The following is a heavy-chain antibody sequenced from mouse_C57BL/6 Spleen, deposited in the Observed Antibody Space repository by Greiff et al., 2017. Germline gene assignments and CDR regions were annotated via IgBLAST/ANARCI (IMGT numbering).Heavy chain of an antibody. V-gene: IGHV1-18*01. CDR2: INPNNGGT. J-gene: IGHJ3*01. D-gene: IGHD2-1*01. CDR3: ARKGNYDRFAY. Sequence: VQLQQSGPELVKPGASVKIPCKASGYTFPDYNMDWVKQSHGKSLEWIGDINPNNGGTIYNQKFKGKATLTVDKSSSTAYMELRSLTSEDTAVYYCARKGNYDRFAYWGQGTLVTVSA. CDR1: GYTFPDYN.